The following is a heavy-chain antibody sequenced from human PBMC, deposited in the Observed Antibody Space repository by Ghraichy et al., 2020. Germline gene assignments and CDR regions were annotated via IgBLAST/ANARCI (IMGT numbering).Heavy chain of an antibody. CDR1: GDSVSSNSAA. J-gene: IGHJ4*02. CDR3: ARDGQYLQLERPDIYYFAY. CDR2: TYYRSKWYN. Sequence: SQTLSLTCAISGDSVSSNSAAWNWIRQSPSRGLEWLGRTYYRSKWYNDYAVSVKSRITINPDTSKNQFSLQLNSVTPEDTAVYYCARDGQYLQLERPDIYYFAYWGQGTLVTVSS. V-gene: IGHV6-1*01. D-gene: IGHD1-1*01.